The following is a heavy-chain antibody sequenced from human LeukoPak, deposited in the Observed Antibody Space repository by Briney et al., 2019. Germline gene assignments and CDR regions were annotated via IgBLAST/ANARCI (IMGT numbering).Heavy chain of an antibody. Sequence: SETLSLTCAVYGGSFSGYYWSWIRQPPGKGLEWIGEINHSGSTNYNPPLKSRATMSVDTSKNQFSLKLSSVTAADTAVYYCARSPADYYYDSSGYFNWFDPWGQGTLVTVSS. D-gene: IGHD3-22*01. J-gene: IGHJ5*02. CDR3: ARSPADYYYDSSGYFNWFDP. V-gene: IGHV4-34*01. CDR2: INHSGST. CDR1: GGSFSGYY.